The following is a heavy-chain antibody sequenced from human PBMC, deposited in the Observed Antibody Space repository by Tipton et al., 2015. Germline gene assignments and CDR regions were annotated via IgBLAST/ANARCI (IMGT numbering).Heavy chain of an antibody. CDR1: GFTLNTCG. J-gene: IGHJ6*02. CDR3: ARIRFLEWTPYYYGMDV. CDR2: VWHDGSSK. V-gene: IGHV3-33*01. Sequence: RSLRLSCAASGFTLNTCGMHWVRRAPGKGLEWVAVVWHDGSSKDYADSVKGRLTISRDTSKNTLYLEMNTLRAEDTAVYYCARIRFLEWTPYYYGMDVWGQGTTVTVSS. D-gene: IGHD3-3*01.